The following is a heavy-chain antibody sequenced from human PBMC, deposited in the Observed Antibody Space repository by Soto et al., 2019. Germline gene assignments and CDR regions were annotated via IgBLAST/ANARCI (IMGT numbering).Heavy chain of an antibody. Sequence: SQTLSLTCAISGDSVSSNSAAWSWIRQSPSRGLEWLGRTYDRSKWHNGYALSVKSRITMNPDTSKNQFSLQLNSVTPEDTAVYYCAGQSVAGAIDYWGQGTPVTVSS. V-gene: IGHV6-1*01. CDR3: AGQSVAGAIDY. D-gene: IGHD6-19*01. CDR1: GDSVSSNSAA. CDR2: TYDRSKWHN. J-gene: IGHJ4*02.